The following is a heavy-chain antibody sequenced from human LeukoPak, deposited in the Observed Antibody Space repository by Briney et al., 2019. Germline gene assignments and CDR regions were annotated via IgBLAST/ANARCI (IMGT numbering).Heavy chain of an antibody. CDR2: ISSSSSTI. J-gene: IGHJ6*03. V-gene: IGHV3-48*01. CDR3: ARGHYYYYYMDV. Sequence: GGSLRLSCAASGFTFSSYSMNWVRQAPGKGLEWVSYISSSSSTIYYADSVKGRFTIPRDNAKNSLYLQMNSLRAEDTAVYYCARGHYYYYYMDVWGKGTTVTVSS. CDR1: GFTFSSYS.